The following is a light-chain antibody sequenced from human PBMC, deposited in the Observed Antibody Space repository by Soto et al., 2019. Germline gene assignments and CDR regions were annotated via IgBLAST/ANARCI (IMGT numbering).Light chain of an antibody. CDR1: QSISSW. V-gene: IGKV1-5*01. J-gene: IGKJ1*01. Sequence: DIQMTQSPSSLSASVGDRVTITCRASQSISSWLAWYQQTPGKAPKLLIYDASTLESGVPSRFSGSGFGTEFSLTISSLQPDDSATYYCQQYSTYSGTFGQGTKVDIK. CDR2: DAS. CDR3: QQYSTYSGT.